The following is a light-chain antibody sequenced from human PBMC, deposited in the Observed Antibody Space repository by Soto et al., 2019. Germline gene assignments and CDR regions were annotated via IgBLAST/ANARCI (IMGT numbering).Light chain of an antibody. CDR3: QQRMNWPLT. V-gene: IGKV3D-20*02. CDR2: DAS. CDR1: ESVRSSY. Sequence: IVLTQSPGTLSLSPGERATLSCRASESVRSSYLAWYQQKPGQAPRLLIYDASNTATGIPVRFSGSGSGTDFTLTISSLEPEDFAVYYCQQRMNWPLTFGQGTRLEIK. J-gene: IGKJ5*01.